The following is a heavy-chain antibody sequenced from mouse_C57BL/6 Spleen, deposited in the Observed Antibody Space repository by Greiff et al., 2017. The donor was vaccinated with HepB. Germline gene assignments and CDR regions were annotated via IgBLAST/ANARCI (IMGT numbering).Heavy chain of an antibody. Sequence: DVKLVESGAELVRPGASVKLSCTASGFNIKDDYMHWVKQRPEQGLEWIGWIDPENGDTEYASKFQGKATITADTSSNTAYLQLSSLTSEDTAVYYCTTPLGGNWYFDVWGTGTTVTVSS. J-gene: IGHJ1*03. CDR2: IDPENGDT. V-gene: IGHV14-4*01. CDR3: TTPLGGNWYFDV. CDR1: GFNIKDDY. D-gene: IGHD1-1*02.